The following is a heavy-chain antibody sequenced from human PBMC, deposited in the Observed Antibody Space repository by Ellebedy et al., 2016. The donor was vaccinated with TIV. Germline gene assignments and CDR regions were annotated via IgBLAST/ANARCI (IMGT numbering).Heavy chain of an antibody. CDR2: IIPILGIT. CDR3: ATEITSLGYCSSTSCYSFDY. D-gene: IGHD2-2*02. J-gene: IGHJ4*02. Sequence: ASVKVSCKASGGTFSNHAISWVRQAPGQGLEWMGRIIPILGITNYAQKFQGRVTITADKSTTTAYLELNSLRSEDTAVYYCATEITSLGYCSSTSCYSFDYWGQGTLVTVSS. V-gene: IGHV1-69*04. CDR1: GGTFSNHA.